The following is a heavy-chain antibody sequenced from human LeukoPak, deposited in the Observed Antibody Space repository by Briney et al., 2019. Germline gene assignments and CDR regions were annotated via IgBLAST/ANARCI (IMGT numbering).Heavy chain of an antibody. CDR2: ISYDGSNK. D-gene: IGHD3-22*01. CDR3: ARDRWYYYDSSDYYHDAFDI. V-gene: IGHV3-30*04. CDR1: GFTFSRYA. J-gene: IGHJ3*02. Sequence: PGRSLRLSCAASGFTFSRYAMHWVRQGPGKGLEWVAAISYDGSNKKYADSVKGRFTISRDNSKNTLYLQMNSLRAEDTAVYYCARDRWYYYDSSDYYHDAFDIWGQGTMVTVSS.